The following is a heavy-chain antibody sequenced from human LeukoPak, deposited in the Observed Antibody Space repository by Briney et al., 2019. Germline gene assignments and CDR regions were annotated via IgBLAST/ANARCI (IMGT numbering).Heavy chain of an antibody. CDR3: ARDEYGHLVPGYSGMDV. D-gene: IGHD4-17*01. Sequence: GGSLRLSCAASGFAVSNNYMNWVRQAPGKGLEWVSIIYSGGTAYYADSVKGKFTISRDSSKNTLYLQMNRLSAEDTAVYYCARDEYGHLVPGYSGMDVWCQGTTVTVSS. J-gene: IGHJ6*02. CDR1: GFAVSNNY. V-gene: IGHV3-66*01. CDR2: IYSGGTA.